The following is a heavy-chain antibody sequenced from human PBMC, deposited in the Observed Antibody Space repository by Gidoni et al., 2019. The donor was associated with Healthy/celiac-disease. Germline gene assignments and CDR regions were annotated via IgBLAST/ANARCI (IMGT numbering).Heavy chain of an antibody. CDR1: GYTFTSYA. CDR2: INAGNGNT. D-gene: IGHD6-19*01. J-gene: IGHJ6*02. V-gene: IGHV1-3*01. Sequence: EVKKPGASVKVSCKASGYTFTSYAMHWVRQAPGQRLEWMGWINAGNGNTKYSQKFQGRVTITRDTSASTAYMELSSLRSEDTAVDYCARERGLGYSSGWYARGYYYGMDVWGQGTTVTVSS. CDR3: ARERGLGYSSGWYARGYYYGMDV.